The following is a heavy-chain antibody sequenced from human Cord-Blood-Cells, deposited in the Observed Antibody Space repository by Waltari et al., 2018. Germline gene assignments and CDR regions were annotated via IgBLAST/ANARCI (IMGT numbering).Heavy chain of an antibody. CDR3: ARGMYYYDSSGYYYAFDI. CDR1: GGAFSGYY. Sequence: QVQLQQWGAGLLKPSENLSLTCAVYGGAFSGYYWRWIRKPTGKGREWIGEINHSGSTNYHPALKSRVTISVDTAKNQFSLKLSSVTAADTAVYYCARGMYYYDSSGYYYAFDIWGQGTMVTVSS. D-gene: IGHD3-22*01. J-gene: IGHJ3*02. V-gene: IGHV4-34*01. CDR2: INHSGST.